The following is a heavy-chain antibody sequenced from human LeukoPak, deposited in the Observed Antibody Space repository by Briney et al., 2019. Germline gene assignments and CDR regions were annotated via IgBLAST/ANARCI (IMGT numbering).Heavy chain of an antibody. CDR3: AGSNPITFGGVTRSDAFDI. J-gene: IGHJ3*02. V-gene: IGHV3-13*01. D-gene: IGHD3-16*01. CDR2: IGTAGDT. Sequence: GGSLRLSCAASGFTFSTYDMHWVRQTTGKGLEWVPAIGTAGDTYYPGSVKGRFTISRENAKNSLYLQMNSLRAGDTAVYYCAGSNPITFGGVTRSDAFDIWGQGTMATVSS. CDR1: GFTFSTYD.